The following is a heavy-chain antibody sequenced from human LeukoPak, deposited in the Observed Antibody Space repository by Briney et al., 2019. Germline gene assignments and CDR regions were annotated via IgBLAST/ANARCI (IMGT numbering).Heavy chain of an antibody. CDR1: GGSISSSSYY. Sequence: SETLSLTCTVSGGSISSSSYYWGWIRQPPGKGLEWIGSIYYSGSTYYNPSLKSRVTISVDRSKNQFSLKLSSVTAADTAVCYCARGMATITSGEFDYWGQGTLVTVSS. J-gene: IGHJ4*02. V-gene: IGHV4-39*01. CDR3: ARGMATITSGEFDY. CDR2: IYYSGST. D-gene: IGHD5-24*01.